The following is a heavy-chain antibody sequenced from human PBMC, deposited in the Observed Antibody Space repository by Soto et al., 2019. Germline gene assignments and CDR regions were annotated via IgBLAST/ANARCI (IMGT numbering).Heavy chain of an antibody. CDR2: ISSSSSYI. V-gene: IGHV3-21*01. CDR3: ARDLDYYDSSGYYYNWFDP. D-gene: IGHD3-22*01. J-gene: IGHJ5*02. Sequence: GGSLRLSCSASGFTFSSYSMNWVRQAPGKGLELVSSISSSSSYIYYADSVKGRFTISRDNAKNSLYLQMNSLRAEDTAVYYCARDLDYYDSSGYYYNWFDPWGQGTLVTV. CDR1: GFTFSSYS.